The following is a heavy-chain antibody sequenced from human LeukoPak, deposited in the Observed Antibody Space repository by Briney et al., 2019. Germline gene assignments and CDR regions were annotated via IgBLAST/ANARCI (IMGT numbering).Heavy chain of an antibody. Sequence: SETLSLTCTVSGGSISSSSYYWGWIRQPPGKGLEWIGSIYHSGSTYYNPSLKSRVTISVDTSKNQFSLKLSSVTAADTAVYYCARVVVVTANIDYWGQGTLVTVSS. CDR1: GGSISSSSYY. CDR3: ARVVVVTANIDY. D-gene: IGHD2-21*02. V-gene: IGHV4-39*07. CDR2: IYHSGST. J-gene: IGHJ4*02.